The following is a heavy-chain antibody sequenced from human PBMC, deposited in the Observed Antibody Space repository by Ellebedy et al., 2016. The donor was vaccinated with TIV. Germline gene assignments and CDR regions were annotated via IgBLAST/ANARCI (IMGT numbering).Heavy chain of an antibody. Sequence: AASVKVSCKASGYSFGSYGISWVRQAPGQGLEWMGWINTNNGNTNYAEKGQGRVTMTRDTSTSTVYMEVSSLRSEDTAVYYCARDQAGTYYYDSGSFSSGYFYMDVWGKGTTVTVSS. CDR2: INTNNGNT. J-gene: IGHJ6*03. D-gene: IGHD3-10*01. CDR3: ARDQAGTYYYDSGSFSSGYFYMDV. CDR1: GYSFGSYG. V-gene: IGHV1-18*01.